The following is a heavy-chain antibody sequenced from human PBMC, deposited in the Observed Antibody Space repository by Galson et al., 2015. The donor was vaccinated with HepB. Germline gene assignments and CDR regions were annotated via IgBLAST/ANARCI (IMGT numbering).Heavy chain of an antibody. Sequence: SVKVSCKVSGYNIAELSIHWVRQAPGMGLEWLGGFDPEDEETIYLQNFQGRVTMTEDTSTDTAYMELSSLRSDDTAVYYCTKADCSSSSCYSLGWFDPWGQGTVVTVSA. D-gene: IGHD2-2*01. CDR2: FDPEDEET. CDR3: TKADCSSSSCYSLGWFDP. J-gene: IGHJ5*02. CDR1: GYNIAELS. V-gene: IGHV1-24*01.